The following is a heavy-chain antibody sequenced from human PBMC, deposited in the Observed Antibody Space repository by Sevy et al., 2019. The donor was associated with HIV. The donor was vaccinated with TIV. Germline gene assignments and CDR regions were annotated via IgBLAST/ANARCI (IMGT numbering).Heavy chain of an antibody. D-gene: IGHD3-3*01. Sequence: GGSLRLSCAASGFTVSSNYMSWVRQAPGKGLEWVSVIYSGGSTYYADSVKGRFTISRDNSKNTLYLQMNSLRAEDTAVYYCAREGGAALWSGQKYYYYYGMDVWGQGTTVTGSS. CDR3: AREGGAALWSGQKYYYYYGMDV. V-gene: IGHV3-53*01. CDR2: IYSGGST. CDR1: GFTVSSNY. J-gene: IGHJ6*02.